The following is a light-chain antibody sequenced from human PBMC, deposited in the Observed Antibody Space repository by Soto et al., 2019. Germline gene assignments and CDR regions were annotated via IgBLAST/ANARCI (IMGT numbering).Light chain of an antibody. Sequence: QPVLTQPPSVSGAPGQRVTISCTGSSSNIGAGYDVHWYQQLPGTAPKLLIYGNSNRPSGVPDRFSGSKSGTSASLAITGXXXEXXXXYYCQSYDSSLSGWVFGGGTKLTVL. V-gene: IGLV1-40*01. J-gene: IGLJ3*02. CDR3: QSYDSSLSGWV. CDR2: GNS. CDR1: SSNIGAGYD.